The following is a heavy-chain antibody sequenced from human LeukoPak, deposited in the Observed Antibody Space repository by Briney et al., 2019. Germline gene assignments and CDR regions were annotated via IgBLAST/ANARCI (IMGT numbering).Heavy chain of an antibody. V-gene: IGHV1-8*01. CDR3: ARAQKRSYYYDSNGFNPAY. CDR2: MNPNSGNT. Sequence: ASVKVSCKASGYTFTSYDIKWVRQATGQGLEWMGWMNPNSGNTGYAQKFQGRVTMTRNTSISTAYMELSSLRSEDTAVYYCARAQKRSYYYDSNGFNPAYWGQGTLVTVSS. J-gene: IGHJ4*02. D-gene: IGHD3-22*01. CDR1: GYTFTSYD.